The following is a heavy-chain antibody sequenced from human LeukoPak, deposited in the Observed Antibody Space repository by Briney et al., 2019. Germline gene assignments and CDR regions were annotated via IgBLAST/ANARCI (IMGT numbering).Heavy chain of an antibody. J-gene: IGHJ4*02. CDR3: ARDSSLPYCGGDCYPDY. D-gene: IGHD2-21*02. Sequence: KTSETLSLTCTVSGGSIRSGSHYWSWIRQPAGKGLEWIGRMYTSGSTNYNPSFESRVTISADTSKNQFSLKLSSVTAADTAVYYCARDSSLPYCGGDCYPDYWGQGTLVTVSA. CDR1: GGSIRSGSHY. CDR2: MYTSGST. V-gene: IGHV4-61*02.